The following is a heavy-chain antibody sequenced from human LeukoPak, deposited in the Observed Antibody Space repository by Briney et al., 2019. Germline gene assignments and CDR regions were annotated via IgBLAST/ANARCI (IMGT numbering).Heavy chain of an antibody. CDR3: ARVDSSGCTLWYFDL. CDR1: GGSISSSNW. D-gene: IGHD3-22*01. Sequence: SETLSLTCAVSGGSISSSNWWSWVRQPPGKGLEWIGEIYHSGSTNYNPSLKSRVTISVDKSKNQFSLKLSSVTAADTAVYYCARVDSSGCTLWYFDLWGRGTLVTVSS. J-gene: IGHJ2*01. CDR2: IYHSGST. V-gene: IGHV4-4*02.